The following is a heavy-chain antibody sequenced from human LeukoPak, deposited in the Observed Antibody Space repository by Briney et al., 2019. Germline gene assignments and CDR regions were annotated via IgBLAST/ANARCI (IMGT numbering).Heavy chain of an antibody. CDR3: ARLRLGQWLEFAY. D-gene: IGHD6-19*01. CDR1: GGSISSYY. V-gene: IGHV4-59*08. Sequence: SETLSLTCTVFGGSISSYYWSWIRQPPGKGLEWIGYIYYSGSTNYNPSLKSRVTISVDTSKNQFSLKLSSVTAADTAVYYCARLRLGQWLEFAYWGQGTLVTVSS. J-gene: IGHJ4*02. CDR2: IYYSGST.